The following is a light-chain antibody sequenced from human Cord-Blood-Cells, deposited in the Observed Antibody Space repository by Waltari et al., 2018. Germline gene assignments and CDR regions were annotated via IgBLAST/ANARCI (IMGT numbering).Light chain of an antibody. J-gene: IGLJ1*01. CDR3: CSYAGSYV. V-gene: IGLV2-23*02. CDR1: SSDVGSYNL. Sequence: QSALTQPASVSGSPGQSLTTSCPGTSSDVGSYNLVSSYQQHPGKAPKLMIYEVSQRPSGVSNRFSGSKSGNTASLTISGLQAEDEADYYCCSYAGSYVFGTGTKVTVL. CDR2: EVS.